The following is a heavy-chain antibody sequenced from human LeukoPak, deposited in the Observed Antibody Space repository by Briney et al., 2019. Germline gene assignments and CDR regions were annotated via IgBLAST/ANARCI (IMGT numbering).Heavy chain of an antibody. CDR3: ARAVHIVLMVDAH. D-gene: IGHD2-8*01. CDR1: GYTFTGYY. CDR2: INPNSGGT. J-gene: IGHJ4*02. Sequence: EASVKVSCKASGYTFTGYYMHWVRQAPGQGLEWMGWINPNSGGTNYAQKFQGRVTMTRDTSISTAYMELSRLRSDDKAVYYCARAVHIVLMVDAHWGQGTLVTVAS. V-gene: IGHV1-2*02.